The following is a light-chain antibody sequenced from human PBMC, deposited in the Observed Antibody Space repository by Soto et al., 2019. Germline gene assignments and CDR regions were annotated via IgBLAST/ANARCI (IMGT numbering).Light chain of an antibody. Sequence: DLQMTQSPSTLSGSVGDRVTITCRASQTISSWLAWYQQKPGKAPKLLIYKASTLKSGVPSRFSGSGSGTKFTLTISSLQPDDFATYYCQHYNSYSEAFGQGTKVELK. CDR2: KAS. CDR3: QHYNSYSEA. V-gene: IGKV1-5*03. J-gene: IGKJ1*01. CDR1: QTISSW.